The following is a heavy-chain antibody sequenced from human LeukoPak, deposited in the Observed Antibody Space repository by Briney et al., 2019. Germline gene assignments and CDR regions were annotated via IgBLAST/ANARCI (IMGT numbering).Heavy chain of an antibody. Sequence: ASVKVSCKASGYTFTSYYMHWVRQAPGQGLEWMGTINPSGGSTSYAQKFQGRVTMTRDTSTSTVYMELSSLRSEDTAVYYCARVSTAYYYDSSGYSPFDYWGQGTLVTVSS. CDR1: GYTFTSYY. CDR2: INPSGGST. D-gene: IGHD3-22*01. V-gene: IGHV1-46*01. J-gene: IGHJ4*02. CDR3: ARVSTAYYYDSSGYSPFDY.